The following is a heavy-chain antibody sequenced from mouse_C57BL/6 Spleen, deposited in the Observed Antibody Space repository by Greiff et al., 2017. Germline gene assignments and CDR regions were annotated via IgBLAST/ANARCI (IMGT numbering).Heavy chain of an antibody. V-gene: IGHV1-15*01. CDR1: GYTFTDYE. J-gene: IGHJ3*01. Sequence: VQLQQSGAELVRPGASVTLSCKASGYTFTDYEMHWVKQTPVHGLEWIGAIDPETGGTAYNQKFKGKAILTADKSASTAYMELRRLTSEDSAVYYCTRWDYDWFAYWGQGTLVTVSA. CDR3: TRWDYDWFAY. CDR2: IDPETGGT. D-gene: IGHD2-4*01.